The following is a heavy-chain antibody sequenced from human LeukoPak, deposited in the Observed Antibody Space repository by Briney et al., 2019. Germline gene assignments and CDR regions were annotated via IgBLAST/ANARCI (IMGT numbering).Heavy chain of an antibody. J-gene: IGHJ4*02. CDR3: ARDRYYGGTYYFDY. Sequence: AGGSLRLSCAASGFTFSSYAMHWVRQAPGKGLERVAVISYDGSNKYYADSVKGRFTVSRDNSKNTLYLQMNSLRAEDTAVYYCARDRYYGGTYYFDYWGQGTLVTVSS. CDR1: GFTFSSYA. D-gene: IGHD4-23*01. V-gene: IGHV3-30-3*01. CDR2: ISYDGSNK.